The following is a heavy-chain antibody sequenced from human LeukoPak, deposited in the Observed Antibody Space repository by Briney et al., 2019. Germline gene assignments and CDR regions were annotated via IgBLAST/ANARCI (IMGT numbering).Heavy chain of an antibody. CDR1: GFTFSSYS. CDR2: ISSSSSYI. D-gene: IGHD6-13*01. V-gene: IGHV3-21*04. Sequence: GGSLRLSCAASGFTFSSYSMNWVRQAPGKGLEWVSSISSSSSYIYYADSVKGRFTISRDNAKNSLYLQMNSLRAEDTAVYYCASQIAAAGSPCDYWGHGTLVTVSS. J-gene: IGHJ4*01. CDR3: ASQIAAAGSPCDY.